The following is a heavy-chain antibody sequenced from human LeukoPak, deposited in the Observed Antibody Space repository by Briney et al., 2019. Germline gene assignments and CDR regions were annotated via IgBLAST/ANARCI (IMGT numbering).Heavy chain of an antibody. J-gene: IGHJ3*02. V-gene: IGHV5-51*01. Sequence: GESLKISCKGSGYTFTNYWIGWVRQMPGKGLEWMGIIYPGDSDTRYSPSFQGQVTISADKSISTAYLQWSSLKASDTAMYYCARWYYYERNDAFDIWGQGTMVTVSS. CDR3: ARWYYYERNDAFDI. D-gene: IGHD3-22*01. CDR1: GYTFTNYW. CDR2: IYPGDSDT.